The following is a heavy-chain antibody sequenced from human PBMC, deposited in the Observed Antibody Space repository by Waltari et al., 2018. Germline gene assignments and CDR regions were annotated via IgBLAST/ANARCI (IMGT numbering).Heavy chain of an antibody. D-gene: IGHD3-22*01. CDR3: ARADYYYDKNWFDP. Sequence: QVQLQESGPGLVKPSQTLSLTCTVSGVSISSGDAHWNWILQPPGKGLEWIGYVYYSGSTYYNPSLKSRLTISVDTSKNQFYLHLNSVTAADTAVYYCARADYYYDKNWFDPWGQGTPVTVSS. V-gene: IGHV4-30-4*08. CDR1: GVSISSGDAH. J-gene: IGHJ5*02. CDR2: VYYSGST.